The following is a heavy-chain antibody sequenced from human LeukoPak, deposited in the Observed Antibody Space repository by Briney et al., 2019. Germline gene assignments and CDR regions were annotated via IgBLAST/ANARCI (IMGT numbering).Heavy chain of an antibody. CDR3: AKDNHYYDTSGSLDY. Sequence: GRSLRLSCAASGFTFDDYAMHSVRQAPGKGLEWVSGISWNGGTSAYADSVRGRFTISRDNAKNSLYLQMNSLRAEDTALYYCAKDNHYYDTSGSLDYWGQGTLVTVSS. J-gene: IGHJ4*02. CDR1: GFTFDDYA. CDR2: ISWNGGTS. D-gene: IGHD3-22*01. V-gene: IGHV3-9*01.